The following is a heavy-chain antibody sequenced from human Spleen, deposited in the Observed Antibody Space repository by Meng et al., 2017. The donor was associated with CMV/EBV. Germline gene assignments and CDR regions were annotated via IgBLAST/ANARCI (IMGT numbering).Heavy chain of an antibody. CDR1: GFTFSNAW. CDR2: IKSKTDGGTT. D-gene: IGHD4-17*01. CDR3: TTAYDYGTNAFDI. J-gene: IGHJ3*02. V-gene: IGHV3-15*01. Sequence: SGFTFSNAWMSWVRQAPGKGLEWVGRIKSKTDGGTTDYAAPVKGRFTISRDDSKNTLYLQMNSLKTEDTAVYYCTTAYDYGTNAFDIWGQGTMVTVSS.